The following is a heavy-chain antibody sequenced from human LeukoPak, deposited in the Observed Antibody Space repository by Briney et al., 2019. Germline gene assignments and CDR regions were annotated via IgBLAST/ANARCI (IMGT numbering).Heavy chain of an antibody. Sequence: PGGSLRLSCAASGFTFSSYAMSWVRQAPGKGLEWVSSISGSGDTTYYADSVKGRFTISRDNSKNTLYLQMNSLRAEDTAVYYCAKDMYSWNHGRYFDYWGQGTLVTVSS. D-gene: IGHD1-14*01. J-gene: IGHJ4*02. CDR1: GFTFSSYA. V-gene: IGHV3-23*01. CDR2: ISGSGDTT. CDR3: AKDMYSWNHGRYFDY.